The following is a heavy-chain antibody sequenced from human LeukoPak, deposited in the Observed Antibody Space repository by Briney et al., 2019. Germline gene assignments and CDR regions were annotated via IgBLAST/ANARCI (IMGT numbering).Heavy chain of an antibody. Sequence: ASVKVPCKASGYTFTSYGISWVRQAPGQGLEWMGWISAYNGNTNYAQKLQGRVTMTTDTSTSTAYMELRSLRSDDTAVYYCARDFYDSSGYRLDAFDIWGQGTMVTVSS. CDR3: ARDFYDSSGYRLDAFDI. V-gene: IGHV1-18*01. J-gene: IGHJ3*02. D-gene: IGHD3-22*01. CDR2: ISAYNGNT. CDR1: GYTFTSYG.